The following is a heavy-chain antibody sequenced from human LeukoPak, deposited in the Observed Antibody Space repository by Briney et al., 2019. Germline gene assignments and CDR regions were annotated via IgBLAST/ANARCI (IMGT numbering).Heavy chain of an antibody. CDR3: ARLGLLRYFDWRYYFDY. Sequence: SETLSLTCAVYGGSFSGYYWSWIRQLPGKGLEWIGEINHSGSTNYNPSLKSRVTISVDTSKNQFSLKLSSVTAADTAVYYCARLGLLRYFDWRYYFDYWGQGTLVTVSS. D-gene: IGHD3-9*01. CDR2: INHSGST. V-gene: IGHV4-34*01. J-gene: IGHJ4*02. CDR1: GGSFSGYY.